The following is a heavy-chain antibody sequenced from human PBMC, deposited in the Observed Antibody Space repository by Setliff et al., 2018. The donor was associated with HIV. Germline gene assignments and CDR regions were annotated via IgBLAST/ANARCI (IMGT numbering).Heavy chain of an antibody. Sequence: GGSLRLSCAVSGFTFSSYAMSWFRQAPGKGLEWVSAISGSAGSTFYADSVKGRFTISGDNSKNTLYLQMNSLRTEDTAVYYCAKPYRGSVVRDQGYMDVWGKGTTVTVSS. CDR3: AKPYRGSVVRDQGYMDV. J-gene: IGHJ6*03. CDR2: ISGSAGST. D-gene: IGHD3-10*01. CDR1: GFTFSSYA. V-gene: IGHV3-23*01.